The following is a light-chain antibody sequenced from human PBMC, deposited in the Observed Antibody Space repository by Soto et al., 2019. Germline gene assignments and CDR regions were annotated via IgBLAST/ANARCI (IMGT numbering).Light chain of an antibody. Sequence: QSALTQPRSVSGSPGQSVTISYTGTSSDVGRYNYVSWYQGHPGKAPKVMINDVNKRPSGVPDRFSGSKSGNTASLTISGLQADDEADYYCCSYAGSYTWVFGGGTKVTVL. CDR1: SSDVGRYNY. J-gene: IGLJ3*02. V-gene: IGLV2-11*01. CDR2: DVN. CDR3: CSYAGSYTWV.